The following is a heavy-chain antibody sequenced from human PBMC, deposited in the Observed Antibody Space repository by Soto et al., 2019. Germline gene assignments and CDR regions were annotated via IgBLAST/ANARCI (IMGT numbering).Heavy chain of an antibody. CDR3: ARDLNPARFDP. CDR2: TYYRSKWYN. J-gene: IGHJ5*02. CDR1: VDIVSSNSAA. V-gene: IGHV6-1*01. Sequence: SQTLSLTCAISVDIVSSNSAAWNCIRQSPSRGLEWLGRTYYRSKWYNDYAVSVKSRITINPDTSKNQFSLQLNSVTPEDTAVYYCARDLNPARFDPWGQGTLVTVSS.